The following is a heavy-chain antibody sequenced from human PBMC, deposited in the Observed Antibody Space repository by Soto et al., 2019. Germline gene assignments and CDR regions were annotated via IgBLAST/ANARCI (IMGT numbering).Heavy chain of an antibody. V-gene: IGHV4-59*13. CDR2: IYYSGST. CDR1: GGAISSYY. CDR3: ARDRRDDFWSGYYPLYYYAMDV. J-gene: IGHJ6*02. D-gene: IGHD3-3*01. Sequence: SETLSLTCTVSGGAISSYYWSGMRQRPGKGLEWIGYIYYSGSTNYNPSLKSRVTISVDTSKNQFSLKLSSVTAADTAVYYCARDRRDDFWSGYYPLYYYAMDVWGQGTTVT.